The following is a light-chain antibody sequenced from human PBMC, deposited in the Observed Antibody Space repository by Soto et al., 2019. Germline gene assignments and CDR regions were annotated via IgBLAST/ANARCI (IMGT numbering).Light chain of an antibody. V-gene: IGKV3-20*01. Sequence: EIVLTQSPGTLSLSPGERATLSCRASQSVSNTYLAWYQQKPGQAPRLLIYGASSRATDIPDRFSGSGSGADFTLTISRLEPEDFAVYYCQQYGRSPRTFGQGTKVEVK. CDR3: QQYGRSPRT. CDR2: GAS. J-gene: IGKJ1*01. CDR1: QSVSNTY.